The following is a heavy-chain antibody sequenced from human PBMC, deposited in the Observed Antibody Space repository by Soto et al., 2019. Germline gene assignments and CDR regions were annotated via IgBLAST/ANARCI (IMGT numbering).Heavy chain of an antibody. D-gene: IGHD3-16*01. V-gene: IGHV1-8*01. J-gene: IGHJ4*02. Sequence: ASVKVSCKASGYTFTSYDINWVRQATGQGLEWMGWMNPNSGNTGYAQKFQGRVTMTRNTSISTAYMELSSLRSEDTAVYYCAKIRGGGGPKKKYYFDYWGQGTLVTVSS. CDR2: MNPNSGNT. CDR3: AKIRGGGGPKKKYYFDY. CDR1: GYTFTSYD.